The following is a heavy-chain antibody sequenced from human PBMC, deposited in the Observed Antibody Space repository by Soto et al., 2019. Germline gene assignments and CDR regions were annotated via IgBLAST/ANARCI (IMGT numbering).Heavy chain of an antibody. D-gene: IGHD5-12*01. CDR3: ARDRRDGYNFDY. V-gene: IGHV3-21*01. J-gene: IGHJ4*02. Sequence: AGGSLRLSCAASGFTFSSYSMNWVRQAPGKGLEWVSSISSSSSYIYYADSVKGRFTISRDNAKNSLYLQMNSLRAEDTAVYYCARDRRDGYNFDYWGQGTLVTVSS. CDR1: GFTFSSYS. CDR2: ISSSSSYI.